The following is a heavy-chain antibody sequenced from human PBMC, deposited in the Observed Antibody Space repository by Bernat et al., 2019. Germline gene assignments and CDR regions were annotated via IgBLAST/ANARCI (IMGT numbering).Heavy chain of an antibody. CDR1: GGSISSTSW. V-gene: IGHV4-4*02. D-gene: IGHD3-16*01. CDR3: ARGGGGPDAFDF. Sequence: QVQLQESGPGLVKPSGTLSLTCVVSGGSISSTSWWSWVRQPPGKGLEWIGEIHHSGSTDYSPSLKSRVTISVDKSRNQLSLELTSVTAADTAVYYCARGGGGPDAFDFWGQGTKVTVSS. J-gene: IGHJ3*01. CDR2: IHHSGST.